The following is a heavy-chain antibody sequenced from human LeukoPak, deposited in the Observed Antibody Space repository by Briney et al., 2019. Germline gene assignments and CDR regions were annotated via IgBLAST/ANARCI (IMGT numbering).Heavy chain of an antibody. CDR2: ISYDGSNK. CDR3: ARVMGAKTNGGGDAFDI. D-gene: IGHD1-14*01. J-gene: IGHJ3*02. V-gene: IGHV3-30*19. CDR1: GFTFSNYG. Sequence: GGSLRLSCAASGFTFSNYGMHWVRQAPGKGLEWVAVISYDGSNKYYADSVKGRFTISRDNSKNTLYLQMNSLRAEDTAVYYCARVMGAKTNGGGDAFDIWGQGTMVTVSS.